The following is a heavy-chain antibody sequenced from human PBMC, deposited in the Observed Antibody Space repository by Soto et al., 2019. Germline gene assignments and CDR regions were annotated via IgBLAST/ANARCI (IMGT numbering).Heavy chain of an antibody. V-gene: IGHV1-69*01. CDR1: ADTINSYS. CDR3: DRSLEGTTVTNWFDP. D-gene: IGHD4-17*01. J-gene: IGHJ5*02. Sequence: QVQPVPSAAELKKPGSSVKVSCQASADTINSYSLSWLRQAPGQRLEWMGGITPVFGTADYTQSFEDRITITADDSTSTVYMELSSLRADDTAVYYFDRSLEGTTVTNWFDPWGQGALVTVSS. CDR2: ITPVFGTA.